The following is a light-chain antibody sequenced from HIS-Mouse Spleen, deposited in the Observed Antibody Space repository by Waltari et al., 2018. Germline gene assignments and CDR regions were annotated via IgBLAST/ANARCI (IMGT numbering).Light chain of an antibody. CDR3: SSYTSSSTYV. Sequence: QSALTQPASVSGSPGQSITISCTGTSSDVGGYNYVSWYQQHPGKAPQLMIYDVSNRPSGLSNRFSGSKSGNPASLTISGLQAEDEADYYCSSYTSSSTYVFGTGTKVTVL. J-gene: IGLJ1*01. CDR1: SSDVGGYNY. CDR2: DVS. V-gene: IGLV2-14*03.